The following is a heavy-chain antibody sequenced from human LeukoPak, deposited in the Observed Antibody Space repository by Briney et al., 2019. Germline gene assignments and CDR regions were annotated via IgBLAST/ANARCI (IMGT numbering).Heavy chain of an antibody. CDR1: GFTFSSNS. CDR2: IYSDNT. Sequence: QPGGSLRLSCTVSGFTFSSNSMSWVRQAPGKGLEWVSFIYSDNTHNSDSVKGRFTISRDNSKNTLYLQMNSLRAEDTAVYYCARRAGAYSHPYDYWGQGTLVTVSS. CDR3: ARRAGAYSHPYDY. J-gene: IGHJ4*02. V-gene: IGHV3-53*01. D-gene: IGHD4/OR15-4a*01.